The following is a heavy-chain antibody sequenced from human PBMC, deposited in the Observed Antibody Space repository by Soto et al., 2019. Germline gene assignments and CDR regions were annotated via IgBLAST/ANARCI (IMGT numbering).Heavy chain of an antibody. CDR3: AKDSIRRSFSRSSTRARDAFDI. V-gene: IGHV3-9*01. CDR2: ISWDSRSV. J-gene: IGHJ3*02. Sequence: EVHLVESGGGLVQPGGSLRLSCAVSGFTFEDYAMHWVRQAPGKGLEWVSGISWDSRSVAYADSVKGRFTISRDNAENSIHLQMNSLRAEDTAVYYCAKDSIRRSFSRSSTRARDAFDIWGQGTMVTVSS. CDR1: GFTFEDYA. D-gene: IGHD6-6*01.